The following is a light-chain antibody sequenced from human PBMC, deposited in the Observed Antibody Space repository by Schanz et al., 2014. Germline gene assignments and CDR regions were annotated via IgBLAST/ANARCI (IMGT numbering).Light chain of an antibody. CDR3: LLSYSGARGV. J-gene: IGLJ1*01. CDR1: TGAVTTGHY. V-gene: IGLV7-46*01. Sequence: QAVVTQEPSLTVSPGGTVTLTCGSSTGAVTTGHYPYWFQQKPGQAPRTLIYDTNNKLSWTPARFSASLLGGKAALTLTGAQPEDEAEYYCLLSYSGARGVFGTGTKLTVL. CDR2: DTN.